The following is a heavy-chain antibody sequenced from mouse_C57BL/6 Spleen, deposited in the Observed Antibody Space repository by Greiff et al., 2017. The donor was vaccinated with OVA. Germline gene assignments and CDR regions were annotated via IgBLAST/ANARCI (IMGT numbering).Heavy chain of an antibody. CDR3: ANYYYGFDY. Sequence: VKLQESGPELVKPGASVKISCKASGYAFSSSWMHWVKQRPGKGLEWIGRIYPGNGDTNYNGKFKGKATLTVDKSSSTAYMQISSLTSEDTAVCSCANYYYGFDYWGQGTTLTVSS. CDR2: IYPGNGDT. J-gene: IGHJ2*01. CDR1: GYAFSSSW. D-gene: IGHD1-1*01. V-gene: IGHV1-82*01.